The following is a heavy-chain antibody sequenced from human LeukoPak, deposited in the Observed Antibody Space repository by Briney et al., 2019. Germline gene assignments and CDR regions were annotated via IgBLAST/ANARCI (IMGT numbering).Heavy chain of an antibody. CDR3: ASSQQTFDY. Sequence: PGRSLRLSCAASGFTFSSYAMHWVRQAPGKGLEWVAVISYDGSNKYYADSVKGRFTISRDNSKNTLYLQMNSLRAEDTAVYYCASSQQTFDYWAREPWSPSPQ. D-gene: IGHD1/OR15-1a*01. V-gene: IGHV3-30*04. CDR1: GFTFSSYA. J-gene: IGHJ4*02. CDR2: ISYDGSNK.